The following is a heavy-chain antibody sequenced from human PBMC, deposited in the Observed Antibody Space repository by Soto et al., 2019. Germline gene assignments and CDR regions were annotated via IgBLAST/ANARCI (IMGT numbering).Heavy chain of an antibody. J-gene: IGHJ5*01. D-gene: IGHD3-9*01. CDR2: MHHTQGT. V-gene: IGHV4-59*01. CDR1: GASISSYH. Sequence: SETLSLTCSVSGASISSYHWTWIRQPPGGGLEWIGYMHHTQGTNDNPSLRGRVHMSIDTSMNQFSLRLTSVTAADTAVYYCARVPFVGYFDWLDPWGQGTLVTVSS. CDR3: ARVPFVGYFDWLDP.